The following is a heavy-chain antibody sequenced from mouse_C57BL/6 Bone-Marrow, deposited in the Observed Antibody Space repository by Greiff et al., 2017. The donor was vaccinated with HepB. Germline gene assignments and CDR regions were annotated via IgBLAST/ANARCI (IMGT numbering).Heavy chain of an antibody. CDR1: GFTFSDYY. V-gene: IGHV5-12*01. CDR3: ARPDGYFYAMDY. D-gene: IGHD2-3*01. CDR2: ISNGGGST. Sequence: EVHLVESGGGLVQPGGSLKLSCAASGFTFSDYYMYWVRQTPEKRLEWVAYISNGGGSTYYPDTVKGRFTISRDNAKNTLYLQMSRLKSEDTAMYYCARPDGYFYAMDYWGQGTSVTVSS. J-gene: IGHJ4*01.